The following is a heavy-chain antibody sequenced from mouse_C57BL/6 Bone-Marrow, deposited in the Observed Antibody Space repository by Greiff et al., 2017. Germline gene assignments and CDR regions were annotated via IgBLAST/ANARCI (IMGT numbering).Heavy chain of an antibody. Sequence: QVHVKQSGAELARPGASVKLSCKASGYTFTSYGISWVKQRTGQGLEWIGEIYPRSGNTYYNEKFKGKATLTADKSSSTAYMELRSLTSEDSAVYFCARRGYDYPYLDYWGQGTTLTVSS. CDR2: IYPRSGNT. J-gene: IGHJ2*01. V-gene: IGHV1-81*01. D-gene: IGHD2-4*01. CDR3: ARRGYDYPYLDY. CDR1: GYTFTSYG.